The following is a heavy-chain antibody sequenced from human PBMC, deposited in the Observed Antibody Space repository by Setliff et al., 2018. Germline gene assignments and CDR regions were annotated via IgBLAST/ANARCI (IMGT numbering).Heavy chain of an antibody. J-gene: IGHJ6*03. D-gene: IGHD2-15*01. CDR3: ASQLGGYCSGGSCYSYYYYYYMDV. CDR2: INHSGST. Sequence: SETLSLTSAAKGGSFSGSNWGWIRQPPGKGLEWIGEINHSGSTNYNPSLKSRVTISVDTSKNQFSLKLSSVTAADTAVYYCASQLGGYCSGGSCYSYYYYYYMDVWGKGTTVTVSS. V-gene: IGHV4-34*01. CDR1: GGSFSGSN.